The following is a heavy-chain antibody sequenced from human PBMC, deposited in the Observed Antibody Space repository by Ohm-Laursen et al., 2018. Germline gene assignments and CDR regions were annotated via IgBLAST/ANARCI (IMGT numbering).Heavy chain of an antibody. CDR2: IRYDGSNE. Sequence: SLRLSCAAPGFSFRSYGMHWVRHTPGKGLEWIAVIRYDGSNEYYADYLKGRFTISRDNSKNTLYLQMNSLRVEDTAVYYCARDYRYDYWGQGTLVTVSS. J-gene: IGHJ4*02. V-gene: IGHV3-33*01. D-gene: IGHD1-26*01. CDR1: GFSFRSYG. CDR3: ARDYRYDY.